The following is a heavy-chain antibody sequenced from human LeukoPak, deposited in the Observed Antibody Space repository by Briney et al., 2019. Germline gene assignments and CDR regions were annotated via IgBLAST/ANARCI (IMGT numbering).Heavy chain of an antibody. D-gene: IGHD3-10*01. V-gene: IGHV4-34*01. CDR1: GGSFSGYY. J-gene: IGHJ6*03. CDR2: INHSGST. Sequence: SETLSLTCAVYGGSFSGYYWSWIRQPPGKGLEWIGEINHSGSTNYNPSLKSRVTISVDTSKNQFSLKLSSVTAADTAVYYCARGHVTMVRGVIPRSHYYYYMDVWGKGTTVTVSS. CDR3: ARGHVTMVRGVIPRSHYYYYMDV.